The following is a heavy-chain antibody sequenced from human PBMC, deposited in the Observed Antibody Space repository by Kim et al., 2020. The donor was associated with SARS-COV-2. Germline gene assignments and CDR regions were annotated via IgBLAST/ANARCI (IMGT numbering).Heavy chain of an antibody. D-gene: IGHD3-22*01. Sequence: GGSLRLSCAASGFTFDDYGMSWVRQAPGKGLEWVSGINWNGGSTGYADSVKGRFTISRDNAKNSLYLQMNSLRAEDTALYHCARVRISDYYDSSGYYYDLRGGMDVWGQGTTVTVSS. V-gene: IGHV3-20*01. CDR1: GFTFDDYG. CDR2: INWNGGST. CDR3: ARVRISDYYDSSGYYYDLRGGMDV. J-gene: IGHJ6*02.